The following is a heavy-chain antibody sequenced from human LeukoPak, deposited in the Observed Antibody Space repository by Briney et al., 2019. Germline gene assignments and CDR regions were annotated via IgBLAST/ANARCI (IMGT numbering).Heavy chain of an antibody. CDR1: GYSISSGYY. D-gene: IGHD6-19*01. V-gene: IGHV4-38-2*01. CDR3: ARVEYSSGWYFDY. J-gene: IGHJ4*02. Sequence: KSSETLSLTCAVSGYSISSGYYWGWIRQPPGKGLEWIGSIYHSGSTYYNPSLKSRVTISVDTSKSQFSLKLSSVTAADTAVYYCARVEYSSGWYFDYWGQGTLVTVSS. CDR2: IYHSGST.